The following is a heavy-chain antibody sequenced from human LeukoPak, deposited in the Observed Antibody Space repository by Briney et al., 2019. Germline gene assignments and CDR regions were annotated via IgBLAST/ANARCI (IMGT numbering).Heavy chain of an antibody. J-gene: IGHJ3*02. V-gene: IGHV3-74*01. CDR3: ARSVYGSGSFSPRDAFDI. D-gene: IGHD3-10*01. Sequence: PGGSLRLSCVASGFTFSSYWMHWVRQAPGKGLVWVSRIKSDESSTSYADSVKGRFTISRDNAKNTLYLQMNSLRAEDTAVYYCARSVYGSGSFSPRDAFDIWGQGTMVTVSS. CDR2: IKSDESST. CDR1: GFTFSSYW.